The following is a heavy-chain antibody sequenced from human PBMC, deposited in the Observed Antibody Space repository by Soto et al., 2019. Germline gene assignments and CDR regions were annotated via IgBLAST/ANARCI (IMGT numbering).Heavy chain of an antibody. CDR1: GFPFSSYG. V-gene: IGHV3-33*01. CDR3: AREYTGYCSGGSCYPARYHSGMDV. J-gene: IGHJ6*02. D-gene: IGHD2-15*01. Sequence: GGSLRLSCAASGFPFSSYGMHWVRQSPGKGLEWVAFIWYDGSNKYYADSVKGRFTISRDNSKNTLYLQMNSLRAEDTAVYYCAREYTGYCSGGSCYPARYHSGMDVWGQGITVTVSS. CDR2: IWYDGSNK.